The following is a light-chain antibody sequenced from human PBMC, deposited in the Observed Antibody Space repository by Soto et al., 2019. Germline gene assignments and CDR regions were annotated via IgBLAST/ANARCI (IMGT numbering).Light chain of an antibody. CDR2: GAT. Sequence: ESMLTQSPGTLSLSPGERATLSCRASQTVSTRHLARYQQKHGQSPRLLIYGATNRAAGIQDRFTGSGSGTDFPLAISRLEPEDFAVYYCPEFGSSPLAFIFGQGTKLEI. J-gene: IGKJ2*01. CDR3: PEFGSSPLAFI. V-gene: IGKV3-20*01. CDR1: QTVSTRH.